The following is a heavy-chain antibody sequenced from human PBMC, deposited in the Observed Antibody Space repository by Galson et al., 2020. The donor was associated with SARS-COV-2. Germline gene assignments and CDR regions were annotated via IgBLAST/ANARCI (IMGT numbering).Heavy chain of an antibody. CDR2: ISGSGGST. V-gene: IGHV3-23*01. J-gene: IGHJ4*02. CDR1: GFTFSSYA. CDR3: AKGGTARGVGSFDY. Sequence: GESLKISCAASGFTFSSYAMSWVRQAPGKGLEWVSAISGSGGSTYYADSVKGRFTISRDNSKNTLYLQMNSLRAEDTAVYYCAKGGTARGVGSFDYWGQGTLVTVSS. D-gene: IGHD1-1*01.